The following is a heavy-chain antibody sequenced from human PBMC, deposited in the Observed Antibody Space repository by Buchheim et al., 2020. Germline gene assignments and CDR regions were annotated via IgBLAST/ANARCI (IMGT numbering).Heavy chain of an antibody. J-gene: IGHJ4*02. V-gene: IGHV4-30-4*01. Sequence: QVQLQQWGAGLLKPSETLSLTCAVYGGSISSGDYYWSWIRQPPGKGLEWIGYIYYSGSTYYNPSLKSRVTISVDTSKNQFSLKLNSVTVADTAVYYCARVRFLEGRFDYWGQGTL. D-gene: IGHD3-3*01. CDR2: IYYSGST. CDR1: GGSISSGDYY. CDR3: ARVRFLEGRFDY.